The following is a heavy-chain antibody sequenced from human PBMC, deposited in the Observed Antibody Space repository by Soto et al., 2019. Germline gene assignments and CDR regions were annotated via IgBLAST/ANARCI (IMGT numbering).Heavy chain of an antibody. CDR3: ARGNPGPYCSGGSCYSFWPDAFDI. CDR2: IYSGGST. J-gene: IGHJ3*02. D-gene: IGHD2-15*01. CDR1: GFTVSSNY. Sequence: GGSLRLSCAASGFTVSSNYMSWVRQAPGKGLEWVSVIYSGGSTYYADSVKGRFTISRHNSKNTLYLQINSLRAEDTAVYYCARGNPGPYCSGGSCYSFWPDAFDIWGQGTMVTVSS. V-gene: IGHV3-53*04.